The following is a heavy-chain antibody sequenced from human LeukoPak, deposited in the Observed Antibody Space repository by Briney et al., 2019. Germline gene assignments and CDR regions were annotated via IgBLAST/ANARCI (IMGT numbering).Heavy chain of an antibody. CDR3: ARWVSVATTFFDP. V-gene: IGHV4-59*08. J-gene: IGHJ5*02. CDR2: IYYSGST. Sequence: PSETLSLTCTVSRGSINIYYWSWIRQSPGKGLEWIGYIYYSGSTNYNPPLKSRVTISVDTSKNQSSLKLSSVTAADTAVYYCARWVSVATTFFDPWGQGTLVTVSS. CDR1: RGSINIYY. D-gene: IGHD5-12*01.